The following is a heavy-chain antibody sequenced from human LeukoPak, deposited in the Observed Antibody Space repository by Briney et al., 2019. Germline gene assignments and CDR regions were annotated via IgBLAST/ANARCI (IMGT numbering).Heavy chain of an antibody. CDR1: GYTFTGYY. D-gene: IGHD3-10*01. Sequence: ASVKVSCKASGYTFTGYYMHWLRQAPGQGLEWMGWINPNSGGTNYAQKFQGRVTMTRDTSITTAYMELSSLRSDDTAVYYCARSGDYYGSGRAPYFDYWGQGTLVTVSS. V-gene: IGHV1-2*02. CDR2: INPNSGGT. CDR3: ARSGDYYGSGRAPYFDY. J-gene: IGHJ4*02.